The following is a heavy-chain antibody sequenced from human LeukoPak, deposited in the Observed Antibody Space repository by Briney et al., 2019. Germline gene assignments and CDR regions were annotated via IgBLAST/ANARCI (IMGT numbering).Heavy chain of an antibody. CDR3: AREQQLAPFDY. D-gene: IGHD6-13*01. J-gene: IGHJ4*02. CDR2: INPNSGGT. Sequence: ASVKVSCKAAGYTFTCYYMHWVRQAPGQGLEWMGRINPNSGGTNYAQKFQGRVTMTRDTSICTAYMELSRLRSDDTAVYYCAREQQLAPFDYWGQGTLVTVSS. CDR1: GYTFTCYY. V-gene: IGHV1-2*06.